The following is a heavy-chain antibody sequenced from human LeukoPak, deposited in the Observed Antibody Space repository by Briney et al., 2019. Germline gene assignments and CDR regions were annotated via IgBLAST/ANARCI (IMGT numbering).Heavy chain of an antibody. D-gene: IGHD6-13*01. J-gene: IGHJ5*02. Sequence: SETLSLTCTVSGGSISSGDYYWSWIRQPPGKGLEWIGYIYYSGSTYYNPSLKSRVTISVDTSKNQFSLKLSSVTAADTAVYYCARDVVAAAGTWFDPWGQGTLVTVSS. V-gene: IGHV4-30-4*01. CDR2: IYYSGST. CDR1: GGSISSGDYY. CDR3: ARDVVAAAGTWFDP.